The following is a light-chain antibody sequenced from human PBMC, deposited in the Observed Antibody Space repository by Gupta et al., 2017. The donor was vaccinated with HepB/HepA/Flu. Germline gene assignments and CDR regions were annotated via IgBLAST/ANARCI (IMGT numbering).Light chain of an antibody. CDR1: QVVSNDF. J-gene: IGKJ1*01. V-gene: IGKV3-20*01. CDR2: GAS. CDR3: LQYGTVPIT. Sequence: IGLTQSPGTLSLSAAETATLSCSASQVVSNDFLAWYQQKPGLAPRLFIYGASTRDTGIPDRFSGSGSRTDFTLTINRLEPEDVAVYFCLQYGTVPITFGQGTKLEIK.